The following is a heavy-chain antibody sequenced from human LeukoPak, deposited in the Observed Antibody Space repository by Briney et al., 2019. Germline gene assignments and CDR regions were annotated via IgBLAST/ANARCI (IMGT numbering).Heavy chain of an antibody. J-gene: IGHJ6*03. CDR3: AKRRHDYGDYYYMDV. CDR1: GFTFSSYW. Sequence: GGSLRLSCAASGFTFSSYWMHWVRQAPGKGLVWVSRINSDGSSTSYADSVKGRFTISRDNSKNTLYLQMNSLRAEDTAVYYCAKRRHDYGDYYYMDVWGKGTTVTVSS. CDR2: INSDGSST. V-gene: IGHV3-74*01. D-gene: IGHD4-17*01.